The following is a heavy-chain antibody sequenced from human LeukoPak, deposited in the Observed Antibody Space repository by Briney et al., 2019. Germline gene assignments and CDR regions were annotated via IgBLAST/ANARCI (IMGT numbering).Heavy chain of an antibody. Sequence: ASVKVSCKASGGTFSSYAINWVRQATGQGLEWMGWMNPNSGNTGYAQKFQGRVTMTRNTSISTAYMELSSLRSEDTAVYYCARAHHGGFDYWGQGTLVTVSS. CDR1: GGTFSSYA. J-gene: IGHJ4*02. D-gene: IGHD1-14*01. CDR3: ARAHHGGFDY. CDR2: MNPNSGNT. V-gene: IGHV1-8*02.